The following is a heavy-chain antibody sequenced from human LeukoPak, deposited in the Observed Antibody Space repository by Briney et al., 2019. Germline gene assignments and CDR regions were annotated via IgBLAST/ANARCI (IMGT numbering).Heavy chain of an antibody. CDR1: GGSISSHY. CDR2: IYYSGST. Sequence: PSETLSLTCTVSGGSISSHYWSWIRQPPGKGLEWIGYIYYSGSTNYNPSLKSRVTISVDTSKNQFSLKLSSVTAADTAVYYCARGYSSGWYMPHYYYYYGMDVWGQGTTVTVSS. CDR3: ARGYSSGWYMPHYYYYYGMDV. V-gene: IGHV4-59*11. J-gene: IGHJ6*02. D-gene: IGHD6-19*01.